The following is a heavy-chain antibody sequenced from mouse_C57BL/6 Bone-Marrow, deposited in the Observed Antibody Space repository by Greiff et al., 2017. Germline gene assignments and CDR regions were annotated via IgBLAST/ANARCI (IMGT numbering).Heavy chain of an antibody. J-gene: IGHJ2*01. CDR1: GFNIKDDY. CDR3: TSPGGYFVY. V-gene: IGHV14-4*01. Sequence: EVQLQQSGAELVRPGASVKLSCTASGFNIKDDYMHWVKQRPEQGLEWIGWIDPENGDTEYASKFQGKATITADTSSNTAYLQLSSLTSEDTAVYYCTSPGGYFVYWGQGTTLTVSS. CDR2: IDPENGDT.